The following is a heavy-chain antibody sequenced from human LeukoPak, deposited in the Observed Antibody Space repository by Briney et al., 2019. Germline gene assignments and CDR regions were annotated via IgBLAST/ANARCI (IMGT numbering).Heavy chain of an antibody. D-gene: IGHD5-12*01. Sequence: GGSLRLSCAASGFTFSSYAMHWVRQAPGKGLEWVAVISYDGSNKYYADSVKGRFTISRDNSKNTLYLQMNSLRAEDTAVYYCARDPVTTKKLVATIPYYFDYWGQGTLVTVSS. CDR2: ISYDGSNK. J-gene: IGHJ4*02. V-gene: IGHV3-30*04. CDR3: ARDPVTTKKLVATIPYYFDY. CDR1: GFTFSSYA.